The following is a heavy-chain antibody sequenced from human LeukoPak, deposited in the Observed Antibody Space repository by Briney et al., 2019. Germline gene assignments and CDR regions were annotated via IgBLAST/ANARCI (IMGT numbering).Heavy chain of an antibody. Sequence: SETLSLTCTVSGGSISSYYWSWIRQPPGKGLEWIGSIYHSGSTYYNPSLKSRVTISVDTSKNQFSLKLSSVTAADTAVYYCARAAADPYYFDYWGQGTLVTVSS. J-gene: IGHJ4*02. CDR2: IYHSGST. D-gene: IGHD6-13*01. CDR3: ARAAADPYYFDY. CDR1: GGSISSYY. V-gene: IGHV4-38-2*02.